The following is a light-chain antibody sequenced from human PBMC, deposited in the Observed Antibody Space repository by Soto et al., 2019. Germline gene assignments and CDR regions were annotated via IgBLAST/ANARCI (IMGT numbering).Light chain of an antibody. CDR2: STS. CDR3: HQYERLPCT. J-gene: IGKJ5*01. CDR1: QIVSNPY. V-gene: IGKV3-20*01. Sequence: VVLTQSPATLSMSPGEAVTLSCRASQIVSNPYFAWYQQRPGQVPRLVVSSTSKRATGIPERFSGGGSGTDFTLTSTSLEPEDFAVYYCHQYERLPCTFGQGTRL.